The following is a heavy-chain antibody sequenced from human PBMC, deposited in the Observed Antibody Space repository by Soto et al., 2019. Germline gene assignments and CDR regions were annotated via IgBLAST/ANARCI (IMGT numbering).Heavy chain of an antibody. CDR2: IYSGGST. V-gene: IGHV3-53*04. D-gene: IGHD6-6*01. CDR1: GFTVSSNY. J-gene: IGHJ6*03. Sequence: EVQLVESGGGLVQPGGSLRLSCAASGFTVSSNYMSWVRQAPGKGLEWVSVIYSGGSTYYADSVKGRFTISRNNSKNTLYLQMNSRRAEDTAVYYCARAYSSSSYYYYMDVWGKGTTVTVSS. CDR3: ARAYSSSSYYYYMDV.